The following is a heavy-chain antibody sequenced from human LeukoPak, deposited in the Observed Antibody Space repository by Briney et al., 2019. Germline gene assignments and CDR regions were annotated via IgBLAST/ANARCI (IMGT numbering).Heavy chain of an antibody. CDR3: ARDPSNSSGWKTWFDP. D-gene: IGHD6-19*01. J-gene: IGHJ5*02. Sequence: ASVKVSCKVSGYTLTELSMHWVRQAPGKGLEWMGGFDPEYGETIYAQKFQGRVTMTTDTSTTTAYMELRSLRSDDTAVYYCARDPSNSSGWKTWFDPWGQGTLVTVSS. CDR2: FDPEYGET. CDR1: GYTLTELS. V-gene: IGHV1-24*01.